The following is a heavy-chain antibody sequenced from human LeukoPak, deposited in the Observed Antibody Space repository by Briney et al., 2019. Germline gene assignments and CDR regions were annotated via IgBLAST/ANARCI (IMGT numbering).Heavy chain of an antibody. CDR3: TRGYDSRY. J-gene: IGHJ4*02. Sequence: GGSLRLSCAASGFPFTTYAMNRVRQAPGKGLEWVAFIRLDGSNEQYADSVKGRFIISRDNSKNTLYMQMHNLTSDDTAVYYCTRGYDSRYWGQGTLVTVSS. CDR1: GFPFTTYA. V-gene: IGHV3-30*02. D-gene: IGHD3-9*01. CDR2: IRLDGSNE.